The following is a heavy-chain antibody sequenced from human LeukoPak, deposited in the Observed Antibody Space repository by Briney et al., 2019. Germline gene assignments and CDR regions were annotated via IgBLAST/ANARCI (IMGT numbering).Heavy chain of an antibody. Sequence: ASVKVSCKASGYDFTSVGITWVRRAPGQGLEWMGWISHYNGNTNYAQKLQGRVTMTTDTSTSTAYMELRSLRSDDTAVYYCARGHGSSLDRPFDYWGQGTLVTVSS. V-gene: IGHV1-18*01. CDR2: ISHYNGNT. CDR3: ARGHGSSLDRPFDY. D-gene: IGHD2-2*01. J-gene: IGHJ4*02. CDR1: GYDFTSVG.